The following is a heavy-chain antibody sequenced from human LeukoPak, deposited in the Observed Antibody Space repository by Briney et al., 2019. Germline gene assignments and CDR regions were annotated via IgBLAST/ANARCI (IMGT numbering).Heavy chain of an antibody. CDR2: IVVGSGNT. CDR1: GFTFTSSA. Sequence: GTSVKVSCKASGFTFTSSAMQWVRQARGQRLEWIGWIVVGSGNTNYAQKFQERVTITRDMSTSTAYMELSSLRSEDTAVYYCAADSTSGCSSGSCYSIAFDIWGQGTMVTVSS. V-gene: IGHV1-58*02. CDR3: AADSTSGCSSGSCYSIAFDI. J-gene: IGHJ3*02. D-gene: IGHD2-15*01.